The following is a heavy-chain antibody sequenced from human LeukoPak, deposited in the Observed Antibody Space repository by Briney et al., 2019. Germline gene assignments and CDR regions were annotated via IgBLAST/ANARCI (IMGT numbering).Heavy chain of an antibody. D-gene: IGHD6-19*01. V-gene: IGHV3-66*02. CDR2: IYCGGST. CDR3: GRSSVAGYY. J-gene: IGHJ4*02. CDR1: GFTVSSNY. Sequence: GGSLRLSCAASGFTVSSNYMSWVRQAPGKGLEWVSVIYCGGSTYYADSGNDRFNITKDNSKNTLYLQMNSLKSEDNAVYYCGRSSVAGYYWGQGTLVTVSS.